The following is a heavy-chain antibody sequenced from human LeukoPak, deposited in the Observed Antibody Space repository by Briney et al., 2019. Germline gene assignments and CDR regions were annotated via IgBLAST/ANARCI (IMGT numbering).Heavy chain of an antibody. CDR1: GGSISSSSYY. V-gene: IGHV4-39*07. D-gene: IGHD3-16*01. CDR3: ASLRVPGDFDY. CDR2: IYHSGYT. Sequence: PSETLSLTCTVSGGSISSSSYYWGWIRQPPGKGLEWIGNIYHSGYTYYNSSLKSRVTISVDTSKNQFSLRLTSVTAADTAVYYCASLRVPGDFDYWGQGTLVTVSS. J-gene: IGHJ4*02.